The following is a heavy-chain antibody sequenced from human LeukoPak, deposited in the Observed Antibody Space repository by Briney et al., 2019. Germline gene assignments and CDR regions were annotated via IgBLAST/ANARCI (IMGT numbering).Heavy chain of an antibody. CDR2: INPNSGGT. J-gene: IGHJ2*01. Sequence: ASVKVSCKASGYTFTGYYMHWVRQAPGQGLEWMGRINPNSGGTNYAQKFQGRVTMTRDTSISTAYMELSRLRSDDTAVYYCARDLGGHYDSSGRRNSDLWGRGTLVTVSS. CDR1: GYTFTGYY. D-gene: IGHD3-22*01. V-gene: IGHV1-2*06. CDR3: ARDLGGHYDSSGRRNSDL.